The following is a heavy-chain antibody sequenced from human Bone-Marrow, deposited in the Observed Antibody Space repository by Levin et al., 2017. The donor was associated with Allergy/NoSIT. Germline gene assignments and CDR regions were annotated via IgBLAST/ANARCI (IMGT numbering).Heavy chain of an antibody. CDR2: INPTTGGT. D-gene: IGHD3-10*01. CDR3: ARYYRSYDS. Sequence: ASVKVSCEASGYSFAGNFIHWIREAPGQGLEWVGRINPTTGGTDYGQKFQGRVSMTRDTSVSTAYMELSGLRYDDTAVYYCARYYRSYDSWGQGTLVTVSS. CDR1: GYSFAGNF. J-gene: IGHJ5*01. V-gene: IGHV1-2*06.